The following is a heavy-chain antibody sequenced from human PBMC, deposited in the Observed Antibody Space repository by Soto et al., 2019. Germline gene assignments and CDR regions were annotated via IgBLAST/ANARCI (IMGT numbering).Heavy chain of an antibody. CDR2: ISSSGDSP. CDR1: GFTFSNYA. V-gene: IGHV3-23*01. D-gene: IGHD1-1*01. Sequence: EVQLLESGGGLVQPGGSLRLSCAASGFTFSNYAMSWVRQAPGKGLEWVSAISSSGDSPYYADSVKGRFTVSRDNSKNTLYPQMNSLRVEDTAIYYCARNTIPPPHYWGQGTLVTVSS. J-gene: IGHJ4*02. CDR3: ARNTIPPPHY.